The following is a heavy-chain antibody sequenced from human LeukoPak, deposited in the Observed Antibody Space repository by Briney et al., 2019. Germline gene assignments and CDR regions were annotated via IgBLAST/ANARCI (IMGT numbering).Heavy chain of an antibody. J-gene: IGHJ4*02. Sequence: PETLSLTCTVSGGSISSYYWSWVRQPPGKGLEWIGYIYYSGSTNYNPSLKSRVTISVDTSKNQFSLKLSSVTAADTAVYYCARHLGGYSSSWYYPEFDYWGQGTLVTVSS. CDR3: ARHLGGYSSSWYYPEFDY. CDR1: GGSISSYY. V-gene: IGHV4-59*08. D-gene: IGHD6-13*01. CDR2: IYYSGST.